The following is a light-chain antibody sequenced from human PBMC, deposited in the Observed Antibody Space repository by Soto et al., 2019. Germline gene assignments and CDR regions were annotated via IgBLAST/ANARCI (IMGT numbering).Light chain of an antibody. Sequence: DIQMTQSPSSLSASVGDRVTITCRASQGISTYLAWYQQIPGKVPKLLISAASTLHSGVPSRFSGIGSGTDFTLTISSLQPEDVATYYCQKYTNVPAFGGGTKVEIK. CDR3: QKYTNVPA. CDR1: QGISTY. V-gene: IGKV1-27*01. J-gene: IGKJ4*01. CDR2: AAS.